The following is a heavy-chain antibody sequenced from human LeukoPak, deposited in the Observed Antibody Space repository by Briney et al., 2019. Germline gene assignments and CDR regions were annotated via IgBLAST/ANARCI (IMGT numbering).Heavy chain of an antibody. V-gene: IGHV4-61*02. J-gene: IGHJ6*03. CDR1: GGSISSGSYY. D-gene: IGHD2-2*01. CDR3: ARGVLQLGFRSSTSSLMARYYYYMDV. Sequence: SQTLSLTCTVSGGSISSGSYYWSWIRQPAGKGLEWIGRIYTSGSTNYNPSLKSRVTISVDTSKNQFSLKLNSVTAADTAVYYCARGVLQLGFRSSTSSLMARYYYYMDVWGKGTTVTVSS. CDR2: IYTSGST.